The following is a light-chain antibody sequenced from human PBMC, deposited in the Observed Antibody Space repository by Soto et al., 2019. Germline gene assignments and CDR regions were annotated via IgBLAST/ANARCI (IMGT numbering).Light chain of an antibody. V-gene: IGKV3-20*01. CDR1: QSFNSIY. J-gene: IGKJ1*01. CDR2: GAS. CDR3: QQYDSSPWT. Sequence: IVLTQSQGTLSLSPGERATLSCRASQSFNSIYLAWYQQKPGQAPRLLIYGASSRATGIPDRFSGSGSGTDFTLTISRLEPEDSAVYYCQQYDSSPWTFGQGTKV.